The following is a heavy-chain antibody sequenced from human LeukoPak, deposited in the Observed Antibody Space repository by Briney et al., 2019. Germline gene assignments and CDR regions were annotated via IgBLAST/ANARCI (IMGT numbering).Heavy chain of an antibody. CDR1: GISISSSNSY. V-gene: IGHV4-39*07. CDR2: INHSGST. CDR3: ARRRLRYFDWLEGDYYYYYMDV. D-gene: IGHD3-9*01. Sequence: SETLSLTCTVSGISISSSNSYWGWIRQPPGKGLEWIGEINHSGSTNYNPSLKSRVTISVDTSKNQFSLKLSSVTAADTAVYYCARRRLRYFDWLEGDYYYYYMDVWGKGTTVTISS. J-gene: IGHJ6*03.